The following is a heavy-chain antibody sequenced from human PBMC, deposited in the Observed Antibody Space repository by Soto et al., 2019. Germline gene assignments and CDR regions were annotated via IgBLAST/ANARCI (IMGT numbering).Heavy chain of an antibody. D-gene: IGHD6-6*01. CDR1: GFTFSSYD. CDR3: ARDGAEIAARAYYYGMDV. CDR2: ISYDGSNK. Sequence: GGSLRLSCAASGFTFSSYDMHWVRQAPGKGLEWVAVISYDGSNKYYAESVKGRFTISRDNSKNTLYLRMNSLRAEDTAVYYCARDGAEIAARAYYYGMDVWGQGTTVTVSS. V-gene: IGHV3-30*03. J-gene: IGHJ6*02.